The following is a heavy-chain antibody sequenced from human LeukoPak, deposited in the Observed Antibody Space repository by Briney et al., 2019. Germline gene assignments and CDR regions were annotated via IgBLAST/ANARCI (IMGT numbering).Heavy chain of an antibody. V-gene: IGHV4-38-2*02. D-gene: IGHD3-10*01. Sequence: SETLSLTCTVSGYSISNAYYWGWIRQPPGKGLEWIGSLYHSGSTYYNPSLKSRVTTSVDTSKNQFSLKLSSVTAADTAVYYCARDQMGYGSGYSRYYYYYYMDVWGKGTTVTVSS. CDR3: ARDQMGYGSGYSRYYYYYYMDV. CDR1: GYSISNAYY. J-gene: IGHJ6*03. CDR2: LYHSGST.